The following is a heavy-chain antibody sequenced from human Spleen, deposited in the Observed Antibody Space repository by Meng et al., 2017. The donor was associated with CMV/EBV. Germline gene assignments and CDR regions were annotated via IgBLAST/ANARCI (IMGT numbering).Heavy chain of an antibody. J-gene: IGHJ4*02. V-gene: IGHV3-23*03. Sequence: GESLKISCAASGFNFIDSYMMWLRQAPGKGLEWVSLIYSGGTSTYYADSVKGRFTISRDNSKNTLYLQMNSLRAEDTAVYYCAKDRFYSDFWGQGALVTVSS. CDR3: AKDRFYSDF. CDR2: IYSGGTST. CDR1: GFNFIDSY.